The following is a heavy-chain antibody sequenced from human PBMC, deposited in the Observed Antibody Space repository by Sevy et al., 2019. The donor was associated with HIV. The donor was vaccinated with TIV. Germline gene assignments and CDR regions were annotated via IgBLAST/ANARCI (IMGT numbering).Heavy chain of an antibody. D-gene: IGHD2-2*01. CDR2: IYYSGST. CDR1: GGSISSGSYY. V-gene: IGHV4-39*01. Sequence: SETLSLTCTVSGGSISSGSYYWGWIRQPPEKGLEWIGCIYYSGSTYYNPSLKSRVTISVDTSKNQFSLKLSSVTAADTTVSYCAGRGYCSSSSCYYGEKWFDPWGQGTLVTVSS. J-gene: IGHJ5*02. CDR3: AGRGYCSSSSCYYGEKWFDP.